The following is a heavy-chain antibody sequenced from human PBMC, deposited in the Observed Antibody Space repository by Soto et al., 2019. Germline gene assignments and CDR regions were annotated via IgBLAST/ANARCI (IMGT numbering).Heavy chain of an antibody. Sequence: PXEXLKISCKSSGYXFFSYLIVWVRHMPGKGLEWIGVIYPGDSDTRYSPSFEGQVTMSVYKYKTTAYLQWSSLKASDNAMYYCARHLDSSGYFYFWGQGTRVTVS. CDR2: IYPGDSDT. CDR1: GYXFFSYL. V-gene: IGHV5-51*01. J-gene: IGHJ4*02. D-gene: IGHD3-22*01. CDR3: ARHLDSSGYFYF.